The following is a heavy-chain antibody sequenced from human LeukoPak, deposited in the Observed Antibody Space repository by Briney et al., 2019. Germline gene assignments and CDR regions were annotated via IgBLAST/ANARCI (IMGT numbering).Heavy chain of an antibody. V-gene: IGHV4-4*07. D-gene: IGHD6-19*01. J-gene: IGHJ6*02. CDR2: IYTSGST. CDR3: ARDGYSSGWHYYYGMDV. Sequence: SETLSLTCTVSGGSISSYYWSWIRQPAGKGLEWIGRIYTSGSTNYNPSLKSRVTMSVDTSKNQFPLKLSSVTAADTAVYYCARDGYSSGWHYYYGMDVWGQGTTVTVSS. CDR1: GGSISSYY.